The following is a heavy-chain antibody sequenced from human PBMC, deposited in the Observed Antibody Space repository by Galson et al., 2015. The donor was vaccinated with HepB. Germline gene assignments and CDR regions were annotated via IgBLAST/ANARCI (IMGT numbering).Heavy chain of an antibody. CDR2: MNPNSGNT. D-gene: IGHD4-17*01. V-gene: IGHV1-8*01. CDR1: GYTFTSYD. J-gene: IGHJ6*03. CDR3: ARSTTVTTHYYYYYMDV. Sequence: SVKVSCKAPGYTFTSYDINWVRQATGQGLEWMGWMNPNSGNTGYAQKFQGRVTMTRNTSISTAYMELSSLRSEDTAVYYCARSTTVTTHYYYYYMDVWGKGTTVTVSS.